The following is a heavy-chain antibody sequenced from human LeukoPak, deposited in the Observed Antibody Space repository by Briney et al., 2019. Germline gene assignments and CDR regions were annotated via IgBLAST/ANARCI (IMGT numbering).Heavy chain of an antibody. CDR1: GYTFTGYY. J-gene: IGHJ4*02. V-gene: IGHV1-2*02. CDR3: ARDGYYGSGSIDY. D-gene: IGHD3-10*01. Sequence: GASVKVSCKASGYTFTGYYMHWVRQAPGQGLEWMGWINPNSGGTNYAQKFQGRVTMTRDTSISTACMELSRLRSDDTAVYYCARDGYYGSGSIDYWGQGTLVTVSS. CDR2: INPNSGGT.